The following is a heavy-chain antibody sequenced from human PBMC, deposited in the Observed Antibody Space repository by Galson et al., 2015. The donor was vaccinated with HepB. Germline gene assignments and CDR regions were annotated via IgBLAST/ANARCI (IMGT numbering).Heavy chain of an antibody. J-gene: IGHJ6*03. D-gene: IGHD6-19*01. CDR2: ISWDGSDK. V-gene: IGHV3-30*03. Sequence: SLRLSCAGSGFSFSRFGIHWVRQAPGKGLEWVTVISWDGSDKFYADSVKGRFTISRDNSKKTAYLLMNSLRPDDTAVYYCARAGSGWNYEYYYMDVWGKGTTVTVSS. CDR3: ARAGSGWNYEYYYMDV. CDR1: GFSFSRFG.